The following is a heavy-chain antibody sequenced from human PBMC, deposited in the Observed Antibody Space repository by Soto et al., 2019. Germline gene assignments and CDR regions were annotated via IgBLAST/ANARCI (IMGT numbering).Heavy chain of an antibody. D-gene: IGHD3-10*01. CDR2: ISYDGTDK. J-gene: IGHJ4*02. V-gene: IGHV3-30*18. CDR1: GFTFSTYG. CDR3: AKGPYYGSGTCDY. Sequence: QVQLVESGGGVVQPERSLRLSCEASGFTFSTYGMHWVHQAPGKGLEWVGVISYDGTDKQYADSVKDRFTISRDNSKNTLYLEMNSLRAEDTAVYHCAKGPYYGSGTCDYWGQGTLVTVSS.